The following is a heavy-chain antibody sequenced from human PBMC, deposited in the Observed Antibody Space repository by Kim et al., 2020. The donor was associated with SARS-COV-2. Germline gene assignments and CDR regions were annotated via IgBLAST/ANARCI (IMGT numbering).Heavy chain of an antibody. V-gene: IGHV3-23*01. Sequence: ADSVKGRFTISRDNPKNTLYLQMNSLRAEDTALYYCAKDLSFMVRGAFDYWGKGTLVTVSS. J-gene: IGHJ4*02. CDR3: AKDLSFMVRGAFDY. D-gene: IGHD3-10*01.